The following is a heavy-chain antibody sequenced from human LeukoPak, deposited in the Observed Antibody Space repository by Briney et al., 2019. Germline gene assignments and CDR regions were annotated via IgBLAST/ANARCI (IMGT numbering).Heavy chain of an antibody. CDR2: ISGTGGGI. J-gene: IGHJ4*02. CDR1: GFTFSSYA. V-gene: IGHV3-23*01. D-gene: IGHD6-19*01. CDR3: AKDQGSSGYPTKFDF. Sequence: GGSLRLSCAASGFTFSSYAMTWVRQPPGKGLEWASTISGTGGGIYYADFVKGRFTISRDNSKNTLYLQMNSLRAEDTAVYYCAKDQGSSGYPTKFDFWGQGTLVTVSS.